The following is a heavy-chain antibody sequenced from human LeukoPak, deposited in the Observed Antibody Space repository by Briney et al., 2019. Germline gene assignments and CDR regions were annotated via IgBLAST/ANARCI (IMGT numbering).Heavy chain of an antibody. Sequence: SETLSLTCTVSGGSFSSYYWSWIRQPAGKGLEWIGRIYTSGSTNYNPSLKSRVTMSVDTSKNQFSLKLSSVTAADTAVYYCAREEYNWNYVDYWGQGTLVTVSS. D-gene: IGHD1-20*01. CDR1: GGSFSSYY. CDR3: AREEYNWNYVDY. J-gene: IGHJ4*02. V-gene: IGHV4-4*07. CDR2: IYTSGST.